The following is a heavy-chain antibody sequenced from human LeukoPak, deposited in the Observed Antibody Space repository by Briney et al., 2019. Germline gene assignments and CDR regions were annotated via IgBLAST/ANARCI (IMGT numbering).Heavy chain of an antibody. V-gene: IGHV4-34*01. D-gene: IGHD2-8*01. CDR3: AVERTFVLMMYAGWYFDL. CDR1: GGSFSGYY. CDR2: INHSGST. Sequence: PSETLSLTCAVYGGSFSGYYWSWIRQPPGKGLEWIGEINHSGSTNYNPSLKSRVTISVDMSKNQFSLKLSSVTAADTAVYYCAVERTFVLMMYAGWYFDLWGRGTLVTVSS. J-gene: IGHJ2*01.